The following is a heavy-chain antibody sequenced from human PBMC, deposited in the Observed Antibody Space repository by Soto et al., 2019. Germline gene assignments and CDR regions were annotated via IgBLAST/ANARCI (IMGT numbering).Heavy chain of an antibody. V-gene: IGHV4-61*08. CDR2: IYYSGST. D-gene: IGHD3-10*01. J-gene: IGHJ6*02. CDR1: GGSISSGDYY. Sequence: SETLSLTCTVSGGSISSGDYYWSWIRQPPGKGLEWIGYIYYSGSTNYNPSLKSRVTISVDTSKNQFSLKLSSVTAADTAVYYCARDRIYGSGSYSYYYGMDVWGQGTTVTVSS. CDR3: ARDRIYGSGSYSYYYGMDV.